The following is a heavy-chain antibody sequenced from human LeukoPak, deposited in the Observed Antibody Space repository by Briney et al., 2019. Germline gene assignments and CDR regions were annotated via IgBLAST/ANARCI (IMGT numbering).Heavy chain of an antibody. CDR3: ARGRSRIFGVVSGGYFDY. CDR2: INHSGST. J-gene: IGHJ4*02. V-gene: IGHV4-34*01. CDR1: GGSFSGYY. Sequence: SETLSLTCAVSGGSFSGYYWSWIRQPPGKGLEWIGEINHSGSTNYNPSLKSRVTMSVGSSKNQFSLKLSSVTAADTAVYYCARGRSRIFGVVSGGYFDYWGQGTLVTVSS. D-gene: IGHD3-3*02.